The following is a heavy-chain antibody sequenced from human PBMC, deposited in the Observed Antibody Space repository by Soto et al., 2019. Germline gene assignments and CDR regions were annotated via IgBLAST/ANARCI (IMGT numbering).Heavy chain of an antibody. CDR3: ARVYCGDDCAVPYYGMDV. V-gene: IGHV1-46*01. D-gene: IGHD2-21*02. J-gene: IGHJ6*02. CDR1: GYTFTSYY. Sequence: ASVKVSCKASGYTFTSYYMHWVRQAPGQGLEWMGIINPSGGSTSYAQKFQGRVTMTRDTSTSTVYMELSSLRSEDTAVYYCARVYCGDDCAVPYYGMDVWGQATTVTVSS. CDR2: INPSGGST.